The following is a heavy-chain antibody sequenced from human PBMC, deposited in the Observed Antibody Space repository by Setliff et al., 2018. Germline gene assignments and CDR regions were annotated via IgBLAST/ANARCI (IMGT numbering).Heavy chain of an antibody. Sequence: PSETLSLTCAVYGGSFSGYYWSWIRQPPGKGLEWIREINHSGSTNYNPSLKSRVTISVDTSKNQFSLKLSSVTAADTAVYYCARGRGGYGRGDFDYWGQGTLVTVSS. CDR3: ARGRGGYGRGDFDY. V-gene: IGHV4-34*01. D-gene: IGHD5-18*01. J-gene: IGHJ4*02. CDR1: GGSFSGYY. CDR2: INHSGST.